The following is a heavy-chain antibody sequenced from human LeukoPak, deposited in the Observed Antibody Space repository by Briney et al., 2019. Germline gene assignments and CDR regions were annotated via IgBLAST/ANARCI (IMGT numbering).Heavy chain of an antibody. CDR1: GYTFTSYG. Sequence: ASVKVSCKASGYTFTSYGISWGRQAPGQGLEWVGGISAYNGNTNYAQKLQGRVTMTTDTSTSTAYMELRSLRSDDTAVYYCASCVTLVNLGSPSCYGDAFDIWGQGTMVTVSS. V-gene: IGHV1-18*01. CDR2: ISAYNGNT. CDR3: ASCVTLVNLGSPSCYGDAFDI. J-gene: IGHJ3*02. D-gene: IGHD2-2*01.